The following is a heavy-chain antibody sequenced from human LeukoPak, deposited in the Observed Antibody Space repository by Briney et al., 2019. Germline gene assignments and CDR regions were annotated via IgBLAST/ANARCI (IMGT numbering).Heavy chain of an antibody. J-gene: IGHJ4*02. CDR1: GFTFSSYD. CDR2: IGTAGDT. CDR3: ARGASLRHFDY. Sequence: PGGSLRLSCAASGFTFSSYDMHWVRQATGKGLEWVSAIGTAGDTYYPGSVKGRFTISRENAKNSLYLQMNSLRAGDTAVYYCARGASLRHFDYWGQGTPVTVSS. D-gene: IGHD5/OR15-5a*01. V-gene: IGHV3-13*01.